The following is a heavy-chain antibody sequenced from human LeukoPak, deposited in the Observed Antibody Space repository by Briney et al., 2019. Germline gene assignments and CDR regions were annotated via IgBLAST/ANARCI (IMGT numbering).Heavy chain of an antibody. V-gene: IGHV3-30*02. J-gene: IGHJ4*02. Sequence: GGSLRLSCAASGFTFSSYGMHWVRQAPGKGLEWVAFIRYDGSNKYYADSVKGRFTISRDNSKNTLYLQMNSLRAEDTAVYYCAKDRTRTYYYDSSGYYLKYWGQGTLVTVSS. CDR2: IRYDGSNK. D-gene: IGHD3-22*01. CDR3: AKDRTRTYYYDSSGYYLKY. CDR1: GFTFSSYG.